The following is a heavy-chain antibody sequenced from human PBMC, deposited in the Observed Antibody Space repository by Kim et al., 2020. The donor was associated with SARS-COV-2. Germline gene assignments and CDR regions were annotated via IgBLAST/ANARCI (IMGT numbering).Heavy chain of an antibody. CDR3: ARQWSGVDF. D-gene: IGHD3-3*01. CDR1: GASMSSYY. CDR2: IYYSGSA. Sequence: SETLSLTCTVSGASMSSYYWTWIRQPPGKGLEWIGFIYYSGSANYNPSLKSRVTISMDTSENQFSLKLTSVTAADTAVYYWARQWSGVDFWGRGTLVTVSS. J-gene: IGHJ4*02. V-gene: IGHV4-59*01.